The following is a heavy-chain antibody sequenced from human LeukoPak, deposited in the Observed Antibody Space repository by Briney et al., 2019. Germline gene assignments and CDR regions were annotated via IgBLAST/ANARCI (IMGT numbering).Heavy chain of an antibody. CDR2: ISRDGNNK. Sequence: PGGSLRFSCAASGFTFSDYGMYWVRQAPGKGLEWLAVISRDGNNKYYADSVKGRITISRDNSMNTLYLQMNSLRAEDTAVYYCAKVRWGSDNALDSWGQGTLVTGSS. D-gene: IGHD3-16*01. J-gene: IGHJ4*02. V-gene: IGHV3-30*18. CDR1: GFTFSDYG. CDR3: AKVRWGSDNALDS.